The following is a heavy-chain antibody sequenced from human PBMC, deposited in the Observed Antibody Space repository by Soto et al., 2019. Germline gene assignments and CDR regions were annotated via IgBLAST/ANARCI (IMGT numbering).Heavy chain of an antibody. Sequence: SETLSLTCTVSGGSVSSYYGNWIRQPAGKGMEWIGRIYTGGITNYNPSLKSRVTLSVDTSKNQFSLRLTSVTAADTAVYYCARASVGPPGGGSWTMPFDFWGHGTLVTVSS. V-gene: IGHV4-4*07. D-gene: IGHD2-15*01. J-gene: IGHJ4*03. CDR2: IYTGGIT. CDR1: GGSVSSYY. CDR3: ARASVGPPGGGSWTMPFDF.